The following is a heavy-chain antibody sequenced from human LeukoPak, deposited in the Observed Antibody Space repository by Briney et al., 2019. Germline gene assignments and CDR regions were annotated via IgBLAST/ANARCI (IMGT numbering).Heavy chain of an antibody. CDR3: AKELTGIVGATLDY. V-gene: IGHV3-23*01. CDR1: GFTFSSYA. CDR2: ISGSGGNT. J-gene: IGHJ4*02. D-gene: IGHD1-26*01. Sequence: GGSLRLSCAASGFTFSSYAMSWVRQAPGKGLEWVSGISGSGGNTYYADSVRGRFTISRDNAKNTLYLQMNSLRAEDTAVYYCAKELTGIVGATLDYWGQGTLVTVSS.